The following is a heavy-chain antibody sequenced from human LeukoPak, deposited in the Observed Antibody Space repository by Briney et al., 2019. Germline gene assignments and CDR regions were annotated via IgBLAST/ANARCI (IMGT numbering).Heavy chain of an antibody. J-gene: IGHJ4*02. V-gene: IGHV3-74*01. CDR1: GFTFTSYW. D-gene: IGHD3-10*01. CDR2: INGDWSDT. CDR3: AKVFEVRGARRPKDY. Sequence: VGYLRLSGAASGFTFTSYWMHWVRQAPGKGLVWVSRINGDWSDTRYADSVKGRFTIPRDNANNTPSLQMTSLRIDDTALYYCAKVFEVRGARRPKDYWGQGTLVIVS.